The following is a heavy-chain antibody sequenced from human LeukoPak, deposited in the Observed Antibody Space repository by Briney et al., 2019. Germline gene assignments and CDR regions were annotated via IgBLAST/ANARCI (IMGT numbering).Heavy chain of an antibody. CDR1: GYTFTSYG. CDR2: ISAYNGNT. V-gene: IGHV1-18*01. CDR3: ARAPLQLWLLGYYYYGMDV. J-gene: IGHJ6*02. D-gene: IGHD5-18*01. Sequence: GASVKVSCKASGYTFTSYGISWVRQAPGQGLEWMGWISAYNGNTNYAQKLQGRVTMTTDTSMSTAYMELRSLRSDDTAVYYCARAPLQLWLLGYYYYGMDVWGQGTTVTVSS.